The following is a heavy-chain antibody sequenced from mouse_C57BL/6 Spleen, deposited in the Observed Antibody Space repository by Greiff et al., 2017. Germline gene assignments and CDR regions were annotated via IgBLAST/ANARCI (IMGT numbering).Heavy chain of an antibody. J-gene: IGHJ4*01. Sequence: DVQLVESGGDLVKPGGSLKLSCAASGFTFSSYGMPWVRQTPDKRLEWVATISSGGSYTYYPDSVKGRFTISRDNAKNTLYLQMSSLKSEDTAMYYCARHYEYDGHDMDYWGQGTSVTVSS. V-gene: IGHV5-6*01. CDR3: ARHYEYDGHDMDY. CDR1: GFTFSSYG. D-gene: IGHD2-4*01. CDR2: ISSGGSYT.